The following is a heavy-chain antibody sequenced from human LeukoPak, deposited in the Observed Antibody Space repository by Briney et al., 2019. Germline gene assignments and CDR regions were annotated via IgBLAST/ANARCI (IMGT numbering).Heavy chain of an antibody. CDR2: IGIDSGNT. CDR3: ARDHNYAFDN. D-gene: IGHD1-1*01. CDR1: GFPLIEYS. V-gene: IGHV3-48*01. Sequence: GGSLRLSCTASGFPLIEYSMNWVRQAPGKGLEWISYIGIDSGNTKYADSVRGRFTISADKAKNSLYLQMNSLRVEDTAVYYCARDHNYAFDNWGQGTLVSVAS. J-gene: IGHJ4*02.